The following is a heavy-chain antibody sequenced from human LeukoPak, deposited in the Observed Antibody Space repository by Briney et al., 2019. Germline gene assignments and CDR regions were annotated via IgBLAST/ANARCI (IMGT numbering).Heavy chain of an antibody. CDR3: ASHVWEVVAYFDY. J-gene: IGHJ4*02. CDR2: IYNSGNT. D-gene: IGHD3-22*01. CDR1: GGSISSYY. V-gene: IGHV4-59*12. Sequence: SETLSLTCTVSGGSISSYYWSWIRQPPGKGLEWIGYIYNSGNTNYNPSLKSRVTISVDTSKNHCSRQVNSVTAADTAVYYCASHVWEVVAYFDYWGQGTLVTVS.